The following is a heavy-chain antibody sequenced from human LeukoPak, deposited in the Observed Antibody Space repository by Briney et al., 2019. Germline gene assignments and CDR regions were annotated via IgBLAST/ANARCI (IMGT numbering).Heavy chain of an antibody. D-gene: IGHD2-21*01. V-gene: IGHV1-69*05. Sequence: GSSVKVSCKASGGTISNYVINWVRQAPGQGLQWMGGLIPIFGTANYAQEFQGRVTITTDASTSTAYMELSSLRSEDTAIYYCARADIRYCDGASCYRYNWFDPWGQGTLVTVSS. CDR1: GGTISNYV. CDR3: ARADIRYCDGASCYRYNWFDP. CDR2: LIPIFGTA. J-gene: IGHJ5*02.